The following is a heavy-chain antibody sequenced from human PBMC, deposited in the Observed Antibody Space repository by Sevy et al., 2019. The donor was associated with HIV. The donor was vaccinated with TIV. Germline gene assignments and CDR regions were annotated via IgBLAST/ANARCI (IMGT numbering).Heavy chain of an antibody. D-gene: IGHD1-26*01. J-gene: IGHJ6*02. V-gene: IGHV1-8*01. Sequence: ASVKVSCKASGYTFTNYDINWVRQATGQGLEWMGGMSPNSGKTGYAQKFQGRVTMTRNTSISTAYMELSSLGSEDTAVYYCARGPNSGRYRDYYYYYGMDVWGQGTAVTVSS. CDR1: GYTFTNYD. CDR2: MSPNSGKT. CDR3: ARGPNSGRYRDYYYYYGMDV.